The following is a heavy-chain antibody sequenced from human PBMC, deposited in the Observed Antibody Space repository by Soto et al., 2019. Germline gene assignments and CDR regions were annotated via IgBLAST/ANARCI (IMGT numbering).Heavy chain of an antibody. J-gene: IGHJ6*03. CDR1: GFSFISYG. V-gene: IGHV3-33*01. Sequence: VQLVESGGGVVQPGRSLRLSCAASGFSFISYGMHWVRQAPGKGLEWVAVIWYDGSNKYYADSVKGRFTISRDNSKNALYLEMNSLRAEDTAVYFCARTYCAGGSCPTDYDYYMDVWGKGTTVTVSS. CDR3: ARTYCAGGSCPTDYDYYMDV. CDR2: IWYDGSNK. D-gene: IGHD2-15*01.